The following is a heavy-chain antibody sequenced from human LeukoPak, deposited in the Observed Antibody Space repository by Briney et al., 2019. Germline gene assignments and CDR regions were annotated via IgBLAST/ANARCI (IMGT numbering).Heavy chain of an antibody. CDR1: GFTFSSYS. CDR2: ISSSSSYI. V-gene: IGHV3-21*01. J-gene: IGHJ4*02. Sequence: GGSLRLSCAASGFTFSSYSMNWVRQAPGKGLEWVSSISSSSSYIYYADSVKGRFTISRDNAKNSLYLQMNSLRAEDTAVYYCARVFVGIAAAGTKPDYRGQGTLVTVSS. CDR3: ARVFVGIAAAGTKPDY. D-gene: IGHD6-13*01.